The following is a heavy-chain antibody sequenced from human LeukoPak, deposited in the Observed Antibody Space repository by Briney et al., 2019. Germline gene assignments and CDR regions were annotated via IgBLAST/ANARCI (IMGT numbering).Heavy chain of an antibody. CDR3: TRDFVF. CDR1: GFALSHYL. V-gene: IGHV3-7*01. CDR2: INQDGSVK. J-gene: IGHJ4*02. Sequence: GALGLSLAASGFALSHYLMDWGRPAPGKGLEWVGNINQDGSVKHYVDSVRGRFTISRDNARNSVYLQMNALRVEDTAVYYCTRDFVFWGQGTLVTASS. D-gene: IGHD3-3*01.